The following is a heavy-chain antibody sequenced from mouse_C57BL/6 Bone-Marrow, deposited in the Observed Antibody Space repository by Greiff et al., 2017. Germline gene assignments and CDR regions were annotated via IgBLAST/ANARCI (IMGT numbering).Heavy chain of an antibody. D-gene: IGHD1-1*01. J-gene: IGHJ1*03. V-gene: IGHV1-15*01. Sequence: VQLQQSGAELVRPGASVTLSCKASGYTFTDYDMHWVKQTPVHGLEWIGAIDPETGGTAYNQKFKGKAILTADKSSSTAYMELRSLTSEDSAVYYCTRDTTVVYWYFDVWGTGTTVTVSS. CDR3: TRDTTVVYWYFDV. CDR2: IDPETGGT. CDR1: GYTFTDYD.